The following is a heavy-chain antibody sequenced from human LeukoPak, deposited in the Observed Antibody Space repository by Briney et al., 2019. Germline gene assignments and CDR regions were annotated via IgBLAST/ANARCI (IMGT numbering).Heavy chain of an antibody. Sequence: GASVKVSCKVSGYTLTELSMHWVRQAPGKGLEWIGGFDPEDGETIYAQKFQGRVTMTEDTSTDTAYVELSSLRSEDTAVYYCATDKLRYCDWLPDYCGQGTLVTVSS. CDR1: GYTLTELS. J-gene: IGHJ4*02. CDR2: FDPEDGET. CDR3: ATDKLRYCDWLPDY. D-gene: IGHD3-9*01. V-gene: IGHV1-24*01.